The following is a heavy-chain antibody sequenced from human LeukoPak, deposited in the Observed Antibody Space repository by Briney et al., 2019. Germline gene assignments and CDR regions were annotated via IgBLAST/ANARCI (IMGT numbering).Heavy chain of an antibody. J-gene: IGHJ4*02. Sequence: GSLRLSCAASGFTLSSYAMSWVRQAPGEGLEWIGYIYYSGSTYYNPSLKSRVTISVDTSKNQFSLKLSSVTAADTAVYYCARGVSSYLSFRKTDYFDYWGQGTLVTVSS. D-gene: IGHD5-18*01. CDR3: ARGVSSYLSFRKTDYFDY. CDR1: GFTLSSYA. V-gene: IGHV4-59*06. CDR2: IYYSGST.